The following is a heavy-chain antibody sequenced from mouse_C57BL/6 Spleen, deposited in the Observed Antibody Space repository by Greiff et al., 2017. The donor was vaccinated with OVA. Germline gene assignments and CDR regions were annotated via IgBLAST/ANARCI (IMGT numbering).Heavy chain of an antibody. D-gene: IGHD1-1*01. V-gene: IGHV1-69*01. CDR3: AREVYGSSPL. J-gene: IGHJ1*03. CDR2: IDPSDSYT. Sequence: QVQLQQPGAELVMPGASVKLSCKASGYTFTSYWMHWVKQRPGQGLEWIGEIDPSDSYTNYNQKFKGKSTLTVDKSSSTAYMQLSSLTSEDSAVYYCAREVYGSSPLWGTGTTVTVSS. CDR1: GYTFTSYW.